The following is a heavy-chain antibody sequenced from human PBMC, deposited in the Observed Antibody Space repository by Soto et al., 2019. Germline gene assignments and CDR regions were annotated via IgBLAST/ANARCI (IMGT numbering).Heavy chain of an antibody. Sequence: QVQLVESGGGVVQPGTSLRLSCAASRFSFDSYGLHWVRQAPGKGLEWVAIIWHDGSVTDYADSVKGGFTISRDNDKNSLYLQMNGLGVEETAVYYCARDSGGFRGVWDYWRWGTMLSFS. CDR2: IWHDGSVT. CDR1: RFSFDSYG. V-gene: IGHV3-33*01. D-gene: IGHD2-15*01. CDR3: ARDSGGFRGVWDY. J-gene: IGHJ4*02.